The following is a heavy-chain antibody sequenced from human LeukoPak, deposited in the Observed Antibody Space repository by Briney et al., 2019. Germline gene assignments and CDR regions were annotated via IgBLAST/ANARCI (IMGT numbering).Heavy chain of an antibody. J-gene: IGHJ4*02. CDR3: AREGYDYVWGSYGFDY. CDR2: IYYSGST. Sequence: SETLSLTCTVSGGSISSYYWSWIRQPPGKGLEWIGYIYYSGSTNYNPPLKSRVTMSVDTSKNQFSLKLSSVTAADTAVYYCAREGYDYVWGSYGFDYWGQGTLVTVSS. D-gene: IGHD3-16*01. V-gene: IGHV4-59*12. CDR1: GGSISSYY.